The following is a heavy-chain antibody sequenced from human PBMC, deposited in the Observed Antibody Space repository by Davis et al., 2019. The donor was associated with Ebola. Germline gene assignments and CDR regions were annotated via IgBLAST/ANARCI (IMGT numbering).Heavy chain of an antibody. D-gene: IGHD1-26*01. V-gene: IGHV4-38-2*02. J-gene: IGHJ6*02. CDR3: ARTTGMDV. CDR1: DYSISSGYY. CDR2: IYYSGST. Sequence: SETLSLTCTVSDYSISSGYYWSWIRQPPGKGLEWIGYIYYSGSTNYNPSLKSRVTISVDTSKNQFSLKLSSVTAADTAVYYCARTTGMDVWGQGTTVTVSS.